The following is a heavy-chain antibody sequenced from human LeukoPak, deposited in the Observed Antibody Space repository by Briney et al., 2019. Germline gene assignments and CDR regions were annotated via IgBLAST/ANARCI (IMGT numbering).Heavy chain of an antibody. Sequence: SETLSLTCAVYGGSFSGYYWSWIRQPPGKGLEWIGEINHSGSTNYNPSLKSRVTISVDTSKNQFSLKLSSATAADTAVYYCARGGGLRGVIIRRFPNWFDPWGQGTLVTVSS. CDR1: GGSFSGYY. CDR2: INHSGST. CDR3: ARGGGLRGVIIRRFPNWFDP. J-gene: IGHJ5*02. V-gene: IGHV4-34*01. D-gene: IGHD3-10*01.